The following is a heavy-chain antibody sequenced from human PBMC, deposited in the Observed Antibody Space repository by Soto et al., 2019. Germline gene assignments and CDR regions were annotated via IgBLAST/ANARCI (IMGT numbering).Heavy chain of an antibody. D-gene: IGHD3-22*01. CDR2: IYWNDDK. CDR3: AHTTTYYYDSSGYYYPGYAFDI. J-gene: IGHJ3*02. CDR1: GFSLSTSGVG. V-gene: IGHV2-5*01. Sequence: VSGPTLVNPTQTLTLTCTFSGFSLSTSGVGVGWIRQPPGKALEWPALIYWNDDKRYSPSLKSRLTITKDTSKNQVVLTMTNMDPVDTATYYCAHTTTYYYDSSGYYYPGYAFDIWGQGTMVTVSS.